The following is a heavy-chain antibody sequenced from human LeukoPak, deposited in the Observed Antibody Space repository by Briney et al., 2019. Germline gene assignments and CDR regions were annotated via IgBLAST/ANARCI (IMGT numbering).Heavy chain of an antibody. CDR3: ARDLIVVVITNWFDP. CDR2: ISYDGSNK. V-gene: IGHV3-30-3*01. Sequence: PGRSLRLSCAASGFTLSSYAMHWVRQAPGKGLEWVAVISYDGSNKYYADSVKGRLTISRDNSKNTLYLQMNSLRAEDTAVYYCARDLIVVVITNWFDPWGQGTLVTVSS. D-gene: IGHD3-22*01. J-gene: IGHJ5*02. CDR1: GFTLSSYA.